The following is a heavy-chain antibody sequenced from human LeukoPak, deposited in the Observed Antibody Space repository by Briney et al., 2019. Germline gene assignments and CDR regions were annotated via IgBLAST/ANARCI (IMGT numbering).Heavy chain of an antibody. Sequence: SSVKVSCKASGYTFTGYYMHWVRQAPGQGLEWMGWINPNSGGTNYAQKFQGRVTMTRDTSISTAYMELSRLRSDDTAVYYCARVKKSSSYFNNYYVMAVWGQGTRSPSP. J-gene: IGHJ6*02. V-gene: IGHV1-2*02. D-gene: IGHD6-13*01. CDR1: GYTFTGYY. CDR3: ARVKKSSSYFNNYYVMAV. CDR2: INPNSGGT.